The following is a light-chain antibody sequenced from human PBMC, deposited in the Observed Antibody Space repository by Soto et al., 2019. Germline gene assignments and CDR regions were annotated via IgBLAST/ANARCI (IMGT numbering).Light chain of an antibody. V-gene: IGLV1-40*01. CDR2: GNS. Sequence: QSVLTQPPSVSGAPGQRVTISCTGSSSNIGAGYDVHWYQQLPGTAPKLLIYGNSNRPSGVPDRFSGSKSGTSASLAITGLQVEDEADYYCQSYDSSLSAHVFGTGTKLTVL. J-gene: IGLJ1*01. CDR1: SSNIGAGYD. CDR3: QSYDSSLSAHV.